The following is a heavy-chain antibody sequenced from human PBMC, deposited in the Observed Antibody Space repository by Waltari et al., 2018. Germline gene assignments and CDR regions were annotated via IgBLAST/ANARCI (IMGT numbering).Heavy chain of an antibody. CDR1: GYTSTDYH. J-gene: IGHJ5*02. V-gene: IGHV1-2*02. CDR2: FNPKNGDS. D-gene: IGHD1-26*01. Sequence: QEQLVQSGSEVKKPGASVKISCQASGYTSTDYHLHWFRQPHCQGFEWMGWFNPKNGDSNSAAKFLGRFTMTGDTAVDTVYLDLSGLGSDDTAIFFWARDPGPIMGAPDLWGQGTQVTVSS. CDR3: ARDPGPIMGAPDL.